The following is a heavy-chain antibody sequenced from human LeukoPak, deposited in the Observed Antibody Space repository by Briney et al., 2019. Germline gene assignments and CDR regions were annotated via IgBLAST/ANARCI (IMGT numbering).Heavy chain of an antibody. V-gene: IGHV1-2*02. CDR3: ARGAYYYGSGSYQDY. CDR2: INPNSGGT. D-gene: IGHD3-10*01. J-gene: IGHJ4*02. Sequence: ASVKVSCKASGYTFTGYYMHWVRQAPGQGLEWMGWINPNSGGTNYAQKFQGRVTMTRGTSISTAYMELSRLRSDDTAVYYCARGAYYYGSGSYQDYWGQGTLVTVSS. CDR1: GYTFTGYY.